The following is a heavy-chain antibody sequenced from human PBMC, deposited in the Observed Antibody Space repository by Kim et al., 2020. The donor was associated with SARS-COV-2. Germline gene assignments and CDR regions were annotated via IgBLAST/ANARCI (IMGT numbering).Heavy chain of an antibody. CDR1: GGSISNIDYY. D-gene: IGHD6-13*01. CDR3: ARAPSSSWHKPFDY. Sequence: SETLSLTCTVSGGSISNIDYYWSWIRQHPGKGLEWIGYIYSSGSTYYNPSLKSRVTISADTSKNQFSLKLRSVTAADTALYYCARAPSSSWHKPFDYWGQGTLITVSS. V-gene: IGHV4-31*03. J-gene: IGHJ4*02. CDR2: IYSSGST.